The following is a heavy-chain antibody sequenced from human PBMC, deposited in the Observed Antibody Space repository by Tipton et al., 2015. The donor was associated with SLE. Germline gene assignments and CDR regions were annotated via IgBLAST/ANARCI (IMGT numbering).Heavy chain of an antibody. CDR3: ARLCHYDYVWGSYRTLGYFDY. CDR1: GGSISSYY. Sequence: LRLSCTVSGGSISSYYWSWIRQPPGKGLEWIGSIYHSGSTYYNPSLKSRVTISVDTSKNQFSLKLSSVTAADTAVYYCARLCHYDYVWGSYRTLGYFDYWGQGTLVTVSS. J-gene: IGHJ4*02. D-gene: IGHD3-16*02. V-gene: IGHV4-59*08. CDR2: IYHSGST.